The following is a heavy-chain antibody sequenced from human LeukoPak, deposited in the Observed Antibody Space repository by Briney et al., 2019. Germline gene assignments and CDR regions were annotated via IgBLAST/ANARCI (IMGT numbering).Heavy chain of an antibody. J-gene: IGHJ5*02. CDR2: INAGNGNT. D-gene: IGHD2-21*02. V-gene: IGHV1-3*01. Sequence: GASVKVSCKASGYTFTSYAMHWVRQAPGQRLEWMGWINAGNGNTKYSQKFQGRVTITRDTSASTAYMELSSLRSEDTAVYYCARDRAYCGGDCLPTGWFDPWGQRTLVTVSS. CDR1: GYTFTSYA. CDR3: ARDRAYCGGDCLPTGWFDP.